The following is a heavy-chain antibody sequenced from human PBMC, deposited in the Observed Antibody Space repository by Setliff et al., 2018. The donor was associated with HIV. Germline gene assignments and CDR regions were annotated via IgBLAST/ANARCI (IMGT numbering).Heavy chain of an antibody. Sequence: SETLSLTCSVSGDSISSGGYYWSWIRQHPGKGLEWIGYINYSGSIYYNPSLKSRLFISLDTSENQFSLQVTSVTAADTAVYYCARAAYSYGYNDYWGQGTLVTVSS. J-gene: IGHJ4*02. CDR2: INYSGSI. D-gene: IGHD5-18*01. CDR1: GDSISSGGYY. CDR3: ARAAYSYGYNDY. V-gene: IGHV4-31*03.